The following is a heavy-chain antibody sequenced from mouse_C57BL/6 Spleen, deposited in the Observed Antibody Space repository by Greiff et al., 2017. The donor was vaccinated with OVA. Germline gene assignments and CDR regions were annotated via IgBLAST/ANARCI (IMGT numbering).Heavy chain of an antibody. CDR3: AREEVRQLRLLPAWFAY. CDR1: GYSFTDYN. D-gene: IGHD3-2*02. J-gene: IGHJ3*01. Sequence: LQESGPELVKPGASVKISCKASGYSFTDYNMNWVKQSNGKSLEWIGVINPNYGTTSYNQKFKGKATLTVDQSSSTAYMQLNSLTSEDSAVYYCAREEVRQLRLLPAWFAYWGQGTLVTVSA. V-gene: IGHV1-39*01. CDR2: INPNYGTT.